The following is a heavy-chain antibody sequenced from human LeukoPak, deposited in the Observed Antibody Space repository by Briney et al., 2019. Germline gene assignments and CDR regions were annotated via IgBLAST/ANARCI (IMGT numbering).Heavy chain of an antibody. J-gene: IGHJ4*02. V-gene: IGHV3-48*01. D-gene: IGHD6-25*01. Sequence: PGGSLRLSCAASGFTFSSYSMNWVRQAPGKGLEWVSYISSSSSTIYYADSVKGRFTISRDNAKNSLYLQMNSLRAEDTAVYYCARRGYSSGWNRFDYWGQGTLVTVSS. CDR3: ARRGYSSGWNRFDY. CDR1: GFTFSSYS. CDR2: ISSSSSTI.